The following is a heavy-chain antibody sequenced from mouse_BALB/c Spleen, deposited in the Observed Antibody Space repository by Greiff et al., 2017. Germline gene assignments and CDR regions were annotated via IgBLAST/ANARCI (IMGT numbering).Heavy chain of an antibody. CDR1: GYTFTSYT. CDR2: INPSSGYT. V-gene: IGHV1-4*02. Sequence: QVQLQQSGAELARPGASVKMSCKASGYTFTSYTMHWVKQRPGQGLEWIGYINPSSGYTEYNQKFKDKTTLTADKSSSTAYMQLSSLTSEDSAVYYCARSGDYDAWFAYWGQGTLVTVSA. J-gene: IGHJ3*01. D-gene: IGHD2-4*01. CDR3: ARSGDYDAWFAY.